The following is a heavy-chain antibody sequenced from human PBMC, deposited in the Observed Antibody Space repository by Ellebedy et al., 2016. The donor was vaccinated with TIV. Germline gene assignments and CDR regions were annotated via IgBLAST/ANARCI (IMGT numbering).Heavy chain of an antibody. D-gene: IGHD3-3*01. CDR1: GFSFSNFW. Sequence: GESLKISCAAWGFSFSNFWMSWVRQAPGKGLEWVAHIKTDGSETYYVDSVKGRFTISREKAKHALFLQMDGLRVDDSAVYYCVGFGVFNLWGQGAPVTVSS. J-gene: IGHJ5*02. V-gene: IGHV3-7*01. CDR2: IKTDGSET. CDR3: VGFGVFNL.